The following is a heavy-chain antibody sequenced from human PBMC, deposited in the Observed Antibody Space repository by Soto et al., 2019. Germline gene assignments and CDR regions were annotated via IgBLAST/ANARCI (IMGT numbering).Heavy chain of an antibody. CDR1: GFTFSSYA. D-gene: IGHD1-20*01. CDR2: ISYDGSNK. CDR3: ATVHNTSRSFDY. V-gene: IGHV3-30-3*01. J-gene: IGHJ4*02. Sequence: GGSLRLSCAASGFTFSSYAMHWVRQAPGKGLEWVAVISYDGSNKYYADSVKGRFTISRDNSKNTLDLQMSSLRAEDTAVYYCATVHNTSRSFDYWGQGTLVTVSS.